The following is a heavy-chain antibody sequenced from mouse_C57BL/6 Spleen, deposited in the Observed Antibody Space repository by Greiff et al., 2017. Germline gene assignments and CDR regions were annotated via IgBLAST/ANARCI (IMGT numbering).Heavy chain of an antibody. D-gene: IGHD2-3*01. V-gene: IGHV1-80*01. CDR2: IYPGDGDT. Sequence: VQLQQSGAELVKPGASVKISCKASGYAFSSYWMNWVKQRPGKGLEWIGQIYPGDGDTNYNGKFKGKATLTADKSSSTAYMQLSSLTSEDSAVYFCARGTIYDGYHSYAMDDWGQGTSVTVSS. J-gene: IGHJ4*01. CDR1: GYAFSSYW. CDR3: ARGTIYDGYHSYAMDD.